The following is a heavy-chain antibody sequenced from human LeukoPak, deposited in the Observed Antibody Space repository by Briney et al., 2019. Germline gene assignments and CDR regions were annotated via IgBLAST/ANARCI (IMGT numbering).Heavy chain of an antibody. CDR3: ASSGDMDV. Sequence: GRSLRLSCAASGFTFSSYAMHWVRQAPGKGLEWVAVISYGGSNKYYADSVKGRFTISRDNSKNTLYLQMNSLRAEDTAVYYCASSGDMDVWGKGTTVTVSS. CDR1: GFTFSSYA. CDR2: ISYGGSNK. J-gene: IGHJ6*03. D-gene: IGHD3-10*01. V-gene: IGHV3-30*04.